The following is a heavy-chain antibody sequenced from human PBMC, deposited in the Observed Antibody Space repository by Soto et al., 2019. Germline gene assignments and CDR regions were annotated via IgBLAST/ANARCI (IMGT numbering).Heavy chain of an antibody. Sequence: SGPTLVNPTQTLTLTCTFSGFSLSSSGVGVGWIRQPPGKALEWLALIYWDDDKRYSPSLKSRLTITKDTSKNQVVLTMTNMDPVDTATYYCAHTFRGGSTTMAAAGTPRNRKINFDYWGQGTLVTVSS. D-gene: IGHD6-13*01. CDR3: AHTFRGGSTTMAAAGTPRNRKINFDY. CDR1: GFSLSSSGVG. V-gene: IGHV2-5*02. J-gene: IGHJ4*02. CDR2: IYWDDDK.